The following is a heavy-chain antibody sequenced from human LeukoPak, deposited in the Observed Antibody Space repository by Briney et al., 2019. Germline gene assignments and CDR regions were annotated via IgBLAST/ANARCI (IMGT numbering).Heavy chain of an antibody. J-gene: IGHJ4*02. CDR3: AKAGGAARPYYFDY. D-gene: IGHD6-6*01. CDR2: INSDGSST. V-gene: IGHV3-74*01. CDR1: GFTFSSYW. Sequence: GGSLRLSCAASGFTFSSYWMHWVRQAPGKGLVWVSRINSDGSSTSYADSVKGRFTISRDNAKNTLYLQMNSLRAEDTAVYYCAKAGGAARPYYFDYWGQGTLVTVSS.